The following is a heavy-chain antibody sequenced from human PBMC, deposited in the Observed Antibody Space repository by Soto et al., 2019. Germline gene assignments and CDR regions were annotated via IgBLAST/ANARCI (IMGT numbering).Heavy chain of an antibody. CDR1: GGSISSGDYY. CDR3: ARDSSSWPNWFDP. D-gene: IGHD6-13*01. J-gene: IGHJ5*02. Sequence: SETLSLTCTVSGGSISSGDYYWSWIRQPPGKGLEWIGYIYYSGSTYYNPSLKSRVTISVDTSKNQFSLKLSSVTAADTAVYYCARDSSSWPNWFDPWGQGTLVTVSS. CDR2: IYYSGST. V-gene: IGHV4-30-4*01.